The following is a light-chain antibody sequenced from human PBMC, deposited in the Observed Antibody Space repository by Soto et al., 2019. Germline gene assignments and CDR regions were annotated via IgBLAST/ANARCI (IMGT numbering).Light chain of an antibody. CDR1: QDIRTY. V-gene: IGKV1-33*01. CDR2: DTS. CDR3: QQYDNRLT. J-gene: IGKJ4*01. Sequence: DVQMTQSPSSLSASVGDRVTITCQASQDIRTYLNWYQQKPGKAPKLLIYDTSNLETGVPSRFSGSGSGTDFTFTISSLQPEDIATYYCQQYDNRLTFGGGTKVEI.